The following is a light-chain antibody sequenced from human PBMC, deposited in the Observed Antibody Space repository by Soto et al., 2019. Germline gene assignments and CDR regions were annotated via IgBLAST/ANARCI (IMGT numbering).Light chain of an antibody. J-gene: IGKJ3*01. V-gene: IGKV3-11*01. CDR2: GDS. Sequence: EIVLTQSPATLSLSPGERATLSCGASQRIVSSLAWYQQKAGQAPRLLIYGDSTRAAGVPARFSGSGSGTDFTLNISGLETEDFAVYSGLHRNNWPPRFTFGPGTAV. CDR3: LHRNNWPPRFT. CDR1: QRIVSS.